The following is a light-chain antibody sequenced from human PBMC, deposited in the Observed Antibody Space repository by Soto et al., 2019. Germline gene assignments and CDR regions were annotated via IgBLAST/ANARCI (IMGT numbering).Light chain of an antibody. CDR2: EAS. CDR3: QPSVTTPYT. CDR1: QSISTY. Sequence: DIQMTQSPSSLSASIGDRVTLTCRASQSISTYLNWFQQKPGKAPKLLIYEASILQSGVRSTFSGGGSGTDFTLTISSLQPEDFATYYCQPSVTTPYTFGQGTKLEIK. V-gene: IGKV1-39*01. J-gene: IGKJ2*01.